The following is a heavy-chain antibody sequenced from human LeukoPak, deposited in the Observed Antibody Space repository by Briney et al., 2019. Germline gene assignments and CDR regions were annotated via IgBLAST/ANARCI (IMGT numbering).Heavy chain of an antibody. CDR2: ISTTGGT. CDR1: GGSFSGYY. J-gene: IGHJ4*02. CDR3: ARETYDYLWGNYRYSDY. D-gene: IGHD3-16*02. V-gene: IGHV4-4*07. Sequence: SETLSLTCTVSGGSFSGYYWSWIRQPAGKGLEWIGHISTTGGTSYNPSLRSRGTMSIDTSKNQFSLRLSSVTAADTAVYYCARETYDYLWGNYRYSDYWGQGTLVSVSS.